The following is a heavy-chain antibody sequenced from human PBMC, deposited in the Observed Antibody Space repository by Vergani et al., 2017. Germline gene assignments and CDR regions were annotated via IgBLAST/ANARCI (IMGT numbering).Heavy chain of an antibody. V-gene: IGHV1-2*02. Sequence: QVQLVQSGSELKKPGASVKVSCKASGYTFTGYYMHWVRQAPGQGLEWMGWINPNSGGTNYAQKFQGRVTMTRDTSISTAYMELSRLRSDDTAVYYCARDLVVGATYYYYGMDVWGQGTTVTVSS. D-gene: IGHD1-26*01. CDR3: ARDLVVGATYYYYGMDV. CDR1: GYTFTGYY. CDR2: INPNSGGT. J-gene: IGHJ6*02.